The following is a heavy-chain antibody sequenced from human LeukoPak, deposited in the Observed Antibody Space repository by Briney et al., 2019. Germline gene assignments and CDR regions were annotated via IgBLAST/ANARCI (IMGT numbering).Heavy chain of an antibody. J-gene: IGHJ6*03. Sequence: SETLSLTCTVSGGSISSYYWSWIRQPPGKGLEWIGYIYDSGSTNYNPSLKSRVTISVDTSKNQFSPKLSSVTAADAAVYYCARHGSGRYYYYYMDVWGKGTTVTVSS. D-gene: IGHD1-26*01. CDR2: IYDSGST. V-gene: IGHV4-59*08. CDR3: ARHGSGRYYYYYMDV. CDR1: GGSISSYY.